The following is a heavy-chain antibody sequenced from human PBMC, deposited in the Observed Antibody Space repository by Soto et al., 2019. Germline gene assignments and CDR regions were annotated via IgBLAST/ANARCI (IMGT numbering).Heavy chain of an antibody. CDR1: GYCFTGYY. CDR3: ARDRGSYALDY. Sequence: ASVKVSCKADGYCFTGYYMHWVRQAPGQGLEWMGWINANSGSTNYAQKLQGRVTMTTDTSTSTAYMELRSLRSDDTAVYYCARDRGSYALDYWGQGTLVTVS. D-gene: IGHD1-26*01. J-gene: IGHJ4*02. V-gene: IGHV1-2*02. CDR2: INANSGST.